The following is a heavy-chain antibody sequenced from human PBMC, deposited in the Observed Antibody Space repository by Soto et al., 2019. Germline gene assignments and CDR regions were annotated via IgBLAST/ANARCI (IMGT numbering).Heavy chain of an antibody. Sequence: GASVKVSCKASGYTFTSYGISWVRQAPGQGLEWMGWISAYNGNTNYAQKLQGRVTMTTDTSTSTAYMELRSLRSDDTAVYYCAIDLNGFVDTAMVSVDYWGQGTLVNVSS. D-gene: IGHD5-18*01. CDR3: AIDLNGFVDTAMVSVDY. V-gene: IGHV1-18*01. J-gene: IGHJ4*02. CDR1: GYTFTSYG. CDR2: ISAYNGNT.